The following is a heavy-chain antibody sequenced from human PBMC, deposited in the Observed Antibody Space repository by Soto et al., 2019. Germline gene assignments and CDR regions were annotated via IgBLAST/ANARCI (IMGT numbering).Heavy chain of an antibody. Sequence: PGGSLRLSYAASEFMFGGHSMSWVRQAPGKGLEWVSSISGSSTYIYYADSVKGRFTISRDNAKNSLYLQMNSLRSEDTAVYYCARNNDILTGYYVPYYYYGMDVWGQGTTVTVSS. D-gene: IGHD3-9*01. V-gene: IGHV3-21*04. CDR2: ISGSSTYI. CDR3: ARNNDILTGYYVPYYYYGMDV. CDR1: EFMFGGHS. J-gene: IGHJ6*02.